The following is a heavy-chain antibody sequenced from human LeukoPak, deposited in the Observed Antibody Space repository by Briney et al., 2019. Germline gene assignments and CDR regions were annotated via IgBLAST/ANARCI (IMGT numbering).Heavy chain of an antibody. V-gene: IGHV3-7*01. CDR1: GFTFSNYW. CDR2: IKTDGSEK. CDR3: ARRLYCTSSSCHTGPDAFDI. J-gene: IGHJ3*02. D-gene: IGHD2-2*02. Sequence: GGSLRLSCEGSGFTFSNYWMGWVRQAPGKGLQWVANIKTDGSEKYYVDSVKGRFTISRDNSENTLYLQMNSLRAEDTAVYYCARRLYCTSSSCHTGPDAFDIWGQGTMVTVSS.